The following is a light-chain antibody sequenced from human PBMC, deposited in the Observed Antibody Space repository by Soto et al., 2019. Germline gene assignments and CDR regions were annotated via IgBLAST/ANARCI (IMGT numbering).Light chain of an antibody. Sequence: QSVLTQPPSASGTPGQRVTISCSGSSSNIGSNYVYWYQQLPGTAPKLLIYRNNQRPSGVPDRFSGSKSGTSASLAISGRRSEDEADYYCAARDDSLSGPVFGGGTQLTIL. CDR2: RNN. CDR3: AARDDSLSGPV. J-gene: IGLJ7*01. CDR1: SSNIGSNY. V-gene: IGLV1-47*01.